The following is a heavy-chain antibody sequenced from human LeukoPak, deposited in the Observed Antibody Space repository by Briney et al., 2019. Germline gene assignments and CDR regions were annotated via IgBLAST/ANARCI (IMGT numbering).Heavy chain of an antibody. J-gene: IGHJ4*02. CDR3: ARGLNYYDSSGYDLDY. D-gene: IGHD3-22*01. V-gene: IGHV3-30-3*01. CDR1: GFTFSSYA. Sequence: GGSLRLSCASCGFTFSSYAMHWVRQAPGKGLEGVAVISYDGSNKYYADSVKGRFTISRDNSKNTLYLQMNSLRAEDTAVYYCARGLNYYDSSGYDLDYWGQGTLVTVSS. CDR2: ISYDGSNK.